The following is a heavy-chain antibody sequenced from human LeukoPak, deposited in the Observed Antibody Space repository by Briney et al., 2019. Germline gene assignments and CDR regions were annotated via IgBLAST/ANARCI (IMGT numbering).Heavy chain of an antibody. J-gene: IGHJ4*02. D-gene: IGHD3-22*01. CDR3: ARDRNIYDSSGYTTFDY. V-gene: IGHV1-46*01. CDR2: INPSGGST. CDR1: GYTFTSYY. Sequence: ASVKVSCKASGYTFTSYYMHWVRQAPGQGLEWMGIINPSGGSTSYAQKFQGRVTMTRDTSTSTVYMELSSLRSEDTAVYYCARDRNIYDSSGYTTFDYWGQGTLVTVSS.